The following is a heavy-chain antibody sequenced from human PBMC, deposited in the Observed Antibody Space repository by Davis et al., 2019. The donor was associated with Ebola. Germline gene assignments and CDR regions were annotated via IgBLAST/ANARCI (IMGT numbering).Heavy chain of an antibody. V-gene: IGHV1-69*13. CDR1: GGTFSSYA. J-gene: IGHJ5*02. Sequence: SVKVSCKASGGTFSSYAISWVRQAPGQGLEWMGGIIPIFGTANYAQKFQGRVTITADETTSTAYMELSSLRSEDTAVYYCASIAAAFANWFDPWGQGTLVTVSP. CDR3: ASIAAAFANWFDP. D-gene: IGHD6-13*01. CDR2: IIPIFGTA.